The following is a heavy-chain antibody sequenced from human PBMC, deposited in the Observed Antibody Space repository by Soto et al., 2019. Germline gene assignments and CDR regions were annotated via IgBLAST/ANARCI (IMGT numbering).Heavy chain of an antibody. J-gene: IGHJ3*02. Sequence: SETLSLTCTVPGGSISSYYWSWIRQPPGKGLEWIGYIYYSGSTNYNPSLKSRVTISVDTSKNQFSLKLSSVTAADTAVYYCARVAITGTTSPVVAFDIWGQGTMVTVSS. CDR2: IYYSGST. V-gene: IGHV4-59*01. CDR3: ARVAITGTTSPVVAFDI. D-gene: IGHD1-7*01. CDR1: GGSISSYY.